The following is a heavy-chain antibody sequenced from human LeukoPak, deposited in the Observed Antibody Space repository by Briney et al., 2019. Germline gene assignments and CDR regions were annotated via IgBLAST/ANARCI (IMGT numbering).Heavy chain of an antibody. V-gene: IGHV4-39*07. D-gene: IGHD6-6*01. J-gene: IGHJ5*02. CDR2: IYYSGST. CDR1: GGSISSSSYY. Sequence: SETLSLTCTVSGGSISSSSYYWGWIRQPPGQGLEWIGSIYYSGSTYYNPSLKSRVTISVDTSKNQFSLKLSSVTAADTAVYYCAREGRGSSYNWFDPWGQGTLVTVSS. CDR3: AREGRGSSYNWFDP.